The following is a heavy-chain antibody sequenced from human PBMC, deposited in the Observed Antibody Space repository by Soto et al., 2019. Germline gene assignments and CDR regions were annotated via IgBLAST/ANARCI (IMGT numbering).Heavy chain of an antibody. D-gene: IGHD3-3*01. CDR1: GFTFSSYE. CDR2: ISSSGSTI. J-gene: IGHJ6*02. V-gene: IGHV3-48*03. CDR3: ARDQESTPEYDFWSGYDGMDV. Sequence: EVQLVESGGGLVQPGGSLRLSCAASGFTFSSYEMNWVRQAPGKGLEWVSYISSSGSTIYYADSVKGRFTISRDNAKNSLYLQMNSLRAEDTAVYYCARDQESTPEYDFWSGYDGMDVWGQGTTVTVSS.